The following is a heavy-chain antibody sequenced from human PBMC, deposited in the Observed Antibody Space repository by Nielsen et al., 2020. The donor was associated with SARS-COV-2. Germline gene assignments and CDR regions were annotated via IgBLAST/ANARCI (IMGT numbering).Heavy chain of an antibody. CDR3: AREVGGPGY. J-gene: IGHJ4*02. CDR2: IKQDGSEK. Sequence: GESLKISCAASGFTFSNYWMSWVRQAPGKGLEWVANIKQDGSEKYYVDSVKGRFTISRDNAKKSLYLQMNSLRAEDTAVYYCAREVGGPGYWGQGTLVTVSP. D-gene: IGHD6-19*01. V-gene: IGHV3-7*03. CDR1: GFTFSNYW.